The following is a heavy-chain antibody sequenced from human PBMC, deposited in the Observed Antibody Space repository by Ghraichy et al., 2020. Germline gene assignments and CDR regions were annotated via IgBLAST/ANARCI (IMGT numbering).Heavy chain of an antibody. Sequence: GSLRLSCIVSGGSISSYYWSWIRQPPGKGLEWIGYIYYRGSTNYNPSLKSRVNISLDTSKNQFSVRLSSVTDADTAVYYCARHQLLEYDAFDIWGQGTMVTVPS. CDR2: IYYRGST. V-gene: IGHV4-59*08. D-gene: IGHD1-1*01. CDR1: GGSISSYY. J-gene: IGHJ3*02. CDR3: ARHQLLEYDAFDI.